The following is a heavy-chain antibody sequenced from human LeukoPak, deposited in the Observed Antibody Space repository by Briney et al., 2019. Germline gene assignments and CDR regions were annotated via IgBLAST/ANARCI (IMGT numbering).Heavy chain of an antibody. CDR1: GGPFSGYY. CDR2: INHSGST. Sequence: PSETLSLTCAVYGGPFSGYYWSWIRQPPGKGLEWIGEINHSGSTNYNPSLKSRVTISVDTSKNQFSLKLSSVTAADTAVYYCARGVREYDILTGYYSDWFDPWGQGTLVTVSS. V-gene: IGHV4-34*01. D-gene: IGHD3-9*01. J-gene: IGHJ5*02. CDR3: ARGVREYDILTGYYSDWFDP.